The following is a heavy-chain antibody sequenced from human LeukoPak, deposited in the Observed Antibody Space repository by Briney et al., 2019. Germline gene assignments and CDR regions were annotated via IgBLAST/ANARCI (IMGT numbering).Heavy chain of an antibody. J-gene: IGHJ4*02. CDR3: ARDQRYYDSSGYYYYFDC. CDR1: GFTFSTYS. D-gene: IGHD3-22*01. Sequence: PGGSLRLSCAASGFTFSTYSMNWVRQAPGEGLEWVSSISSSGTYIYYADSLKGRFTISRDNAKNSLYLQMNSLRAEDTAVYYCARDQRYYDSSGYYYYFDCWGQGTLVTVSS. V-gene: IGHV3-21*01. CDR2: ISSSGTYI.